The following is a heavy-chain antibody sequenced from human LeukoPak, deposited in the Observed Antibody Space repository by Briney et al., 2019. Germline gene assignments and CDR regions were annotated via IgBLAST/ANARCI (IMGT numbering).Heavy chain of an antibody. CDR1: GGSISNYY. J-gene: IGHJ4*02. V-gene: IGHV4-59*12. CDR2: ITGSIHYSGST. CDR3: ARGFLKTGFDY. D-gene: IGHD1-1*01. Sequence: PSETLSLTCTVSGGSISNYYWNWIRQPPGKGLEWIGYITGSIHYSGSTSYNPSLKSRVTISVDTSKNQFSLQLNSVTPEDTAVYFCARGFLKTGFDYWGQGALVTVSS.